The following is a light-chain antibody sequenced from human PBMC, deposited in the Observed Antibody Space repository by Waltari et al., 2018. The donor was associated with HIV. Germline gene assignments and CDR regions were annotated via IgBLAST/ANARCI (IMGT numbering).Light chain of an antibody. J-gene: IGLJ1*01. V-gene: IGLV1-47*01. CDR2: RND. CDR1: NSNVGSKY. CDR3: VAWDDSLSGFA. Sequence: QSVLTQPPSASGTLGQRVTISCPGSNSNVGSKYVYWYQQVPGTAPKQLIYRNDQGPAGAPDRFAPSKSGASASLSISGLRSEDEADYYCVAWDDSLSGFAFGTGTKVTVL.